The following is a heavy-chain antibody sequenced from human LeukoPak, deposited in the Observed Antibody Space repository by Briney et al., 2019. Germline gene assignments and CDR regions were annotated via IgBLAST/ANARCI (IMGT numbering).Heavy chain of an antibody. CDR2: IYNSGRT. CDR1: GDSIRNYY. D-gene: IGHD2-21*02. J-gene: IGHJ5*02. CDR3: ARVTATSDWFDP. V-gene: IGHV4-59*13. Sequence: SETLSLTCTVSGDSIRNYYWSWIRQPPGNGLEWIGYIYNSGRTNYNPSLKSRVTISVDTSKNQFSLKLSSVTAADTAVYYCARVTATSDWFDPWGAGTPCTVSS.